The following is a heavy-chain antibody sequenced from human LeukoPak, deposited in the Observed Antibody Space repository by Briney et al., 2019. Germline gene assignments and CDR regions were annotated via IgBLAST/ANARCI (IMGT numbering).Heavy chain of an antibody. D-gene: IGHD2-2*02. J-gene: IGHJ4*02. Sequence: GGSLRLSCAASGFTFSSYSMNWVRQAPGKGLEWVSYISSSSSTIYYADSVKGRFTISRDNAKNSLYLPMNSLRAEDTAVYYCAREGGQYCSSTSCYSEGFDYWGQGTLVTVSS. CDR3: AREGGQYCSSTSCYSEGFDY. CDR2: ISSSSSTI. CDR1: GFTFSSYS. V-gene: IGHV3-48*01.